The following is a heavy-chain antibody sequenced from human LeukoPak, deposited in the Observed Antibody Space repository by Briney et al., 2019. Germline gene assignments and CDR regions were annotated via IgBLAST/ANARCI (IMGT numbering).Heavy chain of an antibody. CDR2: ISYDGSNK. J-gene: IGHJ4*02. D-gene: IGHD6-19*01. V-gene: IGHV3-30*04. Sequence: GGSLRLSCAASGFTFCSYAMYWVRQAPGKGLEWVAVISYDGSNKYYADSEKGRFTISRDNSKNTLYLLMNSMTAVDTAVYYCARGSGIAVAGFFDYWGQGTLVTVSS. CDR3: ARGSGIAVAGFFDY. CDR1: GFTFCSYA.